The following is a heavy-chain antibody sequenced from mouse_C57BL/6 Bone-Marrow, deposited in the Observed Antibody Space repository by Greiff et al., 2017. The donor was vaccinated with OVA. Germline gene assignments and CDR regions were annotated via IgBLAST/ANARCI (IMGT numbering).Heavy chain of an antibody. Sequence: QVQLKQPGAELVRPGSSVKLSCKASGYTFTSYWMHWVKQRPIQGLEWIGNIDPSDSETHYNQKFTDKATLTVDKSSSTAYMQLSSLTSVDSSVNYCAGYYYGSSVYFDYWGQGTTLSVSS. J-gene: IGHJ2*01. V-gene: IGHV1-52*01. CDR2: IDPSDSET. CDR1: GYTFTSYW. D-gene: IGHD1-1*01. CDR3: AGYYYGSSVYFDY.